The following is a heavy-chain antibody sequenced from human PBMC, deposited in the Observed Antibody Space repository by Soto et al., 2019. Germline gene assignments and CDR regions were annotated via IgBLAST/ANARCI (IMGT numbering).Heavy chain of an antibody. CDR3: AHARSPRILDY. D-gene: IGHD1-26*01. V-gene: IGHV4-30-2*01. J-gene: IGHJ4*02. CDR2: MYHSGST. Sequence: SETLSLTCAVSGGSISSGCYSWSWIRQPPGKGLEWIGYMYHSGSTYYNPSLKSRVTISIDRSKNQFSLKLSSVTAADTATYYCAHARSPRILDYWGQGTLVTVSS. CDR1: GGSISSGCYS.